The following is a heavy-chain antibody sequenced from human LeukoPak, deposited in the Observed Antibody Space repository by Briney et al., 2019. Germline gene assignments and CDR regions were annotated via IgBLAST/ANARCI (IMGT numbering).Heavy chain of an antibody. J-gene: IGHJ5*02. V-gene: IGHV1-18*01. Sequence: EASVKVSCKASGYTFTSYGISWVRQAPGQGLEWMGWISAYNGNTNYAQKLQGRVTMTTDTSTSTAYMELRSLRSDDAAVYYCARDRVIDIVVVPAAIRKGYGPWGQGTLVTVSS. CDR2: ISAYNGNT. D-gene: IGHD2-2*02. CDR1: GYTFTSYG. CDR3: ARDRVIDIVVVPAAIRKGYGP.